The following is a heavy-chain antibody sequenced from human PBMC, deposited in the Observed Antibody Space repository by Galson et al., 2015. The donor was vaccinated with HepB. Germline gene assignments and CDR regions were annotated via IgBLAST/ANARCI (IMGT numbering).Heavy chain of an antibody. Sequence: SLRLSCAASGYTFSSYSMNWVRQAPGKGLEWVSSISSSSSYIYYADSVKGRFTISRDNAKNSLYLQMNSLRAEDTAVYYCARDGYYDILTGYPYYFDYWGQGTLVTVSS. J-gene: IGHJ4*02. CDR3: ARDGYYDILTGYPYYFDY. CDR1: GYTFSSYS. CDR2: ISSSSSYI. V-gene: IGHV3-21*01. D-gene: IGHD3-9*01.